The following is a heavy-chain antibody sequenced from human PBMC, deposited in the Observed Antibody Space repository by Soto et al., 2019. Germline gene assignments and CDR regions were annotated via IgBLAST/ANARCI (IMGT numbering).Heavy chain of an antibody. CDR2: ISSSSGYI. J-gene: IGHJ4*02. CDR3: ARGPTELRFLEWLDFDY. CDR1: GFTFSSYS. Sequence: AGGSLRLSCAASGFTFSSYSMNWVRQAPGKGLEWVSSISSSSGYIYYADSVKGRFTISRDNAKNSLYLQMNSLRAEDTAVYYCARGPTELRFLEWLDFDYWGQGTLVTVSS. D-gene: IGHD3-3*01. V-gene: IGHV3-21*01.